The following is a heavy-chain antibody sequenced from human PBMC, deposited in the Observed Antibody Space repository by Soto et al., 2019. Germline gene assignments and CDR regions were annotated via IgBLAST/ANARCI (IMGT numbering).Heavy chain of an antibody. D-gene: IGHD3-3*01. Sequence: HPGGSLRLSCAASGFTFSSYAMSWVRQAPGKGLEWVSAISGSGGSTYYADSVKGRFTISRDNSKNTLYLQMNSLRAEDTAVYYCAKDRAGYDFWSGYYSPHYYYGMDVWGQGTTVTVSS. V-gene: IGHV3-23*01. J-gene: IGHJ6*02. CDR1: GFTFSSYA. CDR2: ISGSGGST. CDR3: AKDRAGYDFWSGYYSPHYYYGMDV.